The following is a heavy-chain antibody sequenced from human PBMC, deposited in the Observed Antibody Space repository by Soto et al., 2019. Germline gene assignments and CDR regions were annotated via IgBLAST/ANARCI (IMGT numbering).Heavy chain of an antibody. D-gene: IGHD4-17*01. CDR2: ISFDENSK. J-gene: IGHJ6*02. V-gene: IGHV3-30*18. CDR1: GYTFSSYA. CDR3: AKDTSGPNGDIYYGLDA. Sequence: GGSLRLSCVASGYTFSSYAVHWVRQDPGKGLEWVAVISFDENSKSYADFAKGRFTVSRDDSKNTLYLQMNSLKIEDTAVYYCAKDTSGPNGDIYYGLDAWGQGTTVTVSS.